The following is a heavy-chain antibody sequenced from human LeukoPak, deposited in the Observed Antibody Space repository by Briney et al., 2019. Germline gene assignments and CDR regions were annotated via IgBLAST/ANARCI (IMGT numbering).Heavy chain of an antibody. J-gene: IGHJ4*02. D-gene: IGHD1-26*01. CDR2: IYYSGST. Sequence: SETLSLTCTVSGGSISSYYWSWIRQPPGKGLEWIGYIYYSGSTNYNPSLKSRVTISVDASKNQFSLKLSSVTAADTAVYYCARAGVGSQKYYFDYWGQGTLVTVSS. CDR3: ARAGVGSQKYYFDY. CDR1: GGSISSYY. V-gene: IGHV4-59*08.